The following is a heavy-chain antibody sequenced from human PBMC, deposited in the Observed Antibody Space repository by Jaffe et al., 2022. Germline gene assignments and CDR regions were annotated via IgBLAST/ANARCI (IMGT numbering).Heavy chain of an antibody. D-gene: IGHD2-2*01. V-gene: IGHV1-46*01. J-gene: IGHJ4*02. CDR2: INPSGGST. Sequence: QVQLVQSGAEVKKPGASVKVSCKASGYTFTSYYMHWVRQAPGQGLEWMGIINPSGGSTSYAQKFQGRVTMTRDTSTSTVYMELSSLRSEDTAVYYCARDRVRGIVVVPAELDYWGQGTLVTVSS. CDR1: GYTFTSYY. CDR3: ARDRVRGIVVVPAELDY.